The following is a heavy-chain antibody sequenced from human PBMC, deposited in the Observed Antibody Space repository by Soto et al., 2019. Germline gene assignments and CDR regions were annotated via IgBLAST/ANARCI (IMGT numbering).Heavy chain of an antibody. Sequence: SVKVSCKASGGTFSSYAISWVRQAPGQGLEWMGGIIPIFGTANYAQKFQGRVTITADKSTSTAYMELSSLRSEDTAVYYCAISITMARGVIFYYYYGMDVWGQGTTVTVSS. D-gene: IGHD3-10*01. CDR2: IIPIFGTA. CDR3: AISITMARGVIFYYYYGMDV. V-gene: IGHV1-69*06. CDR1: GGTFSSYA. J-gene: IGHJ6*02.